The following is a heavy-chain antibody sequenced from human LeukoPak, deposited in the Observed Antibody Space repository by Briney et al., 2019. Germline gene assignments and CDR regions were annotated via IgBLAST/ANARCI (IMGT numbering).Heavy chain of an antibody. V-gene: IGHV5-51*01. J-gene: IGHJ4*02. Sequence: PGESLQISCQGSGYTFTSYWIGWVRRLPGKGLEWMGIIYPGDSDTRYSPSFQAQITISVDKSISTAYVQWSSLKASDTAMYFCARLGIQYGGFEDFRIDYWGQGTPVTVSS. D-gene: IGHD3-10*01. CDR1: GYTFTSYW. CDR3: ARLGIQYGGFEDFRIDY. CDR2: IYPGDSDT.